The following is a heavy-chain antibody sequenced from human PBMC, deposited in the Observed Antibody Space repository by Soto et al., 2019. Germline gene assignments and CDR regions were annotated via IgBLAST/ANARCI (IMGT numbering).Heavy chain of an antibody. D-gene: IGHD2-15*01. V-gene: IGHV3-30*03. Sequence: LRLSCEGPGFTFSDYGFHWVRQAPGKGLEWVAMISYDGSDRYYRDSVQGRFTISRDDSKNTVFLQMNSLRTEDTAMYYCARSTYCNGGSCYPQYWGPGTLVTVSS. CDR3: ARSTYCNGGSCYPQY. CDR2: ISYDGSDR. CDR1: GFTFSDYG. J-gene: IGHJ4*02.